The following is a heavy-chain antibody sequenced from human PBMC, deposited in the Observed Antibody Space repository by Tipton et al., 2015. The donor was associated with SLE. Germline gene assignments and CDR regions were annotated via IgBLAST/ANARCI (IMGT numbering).Heavy chain of an antibody. V-gene: IGHV4-31*03. J-gene: IGHJ4*02. Sequence: TLSLTCTVSGGSISSSASYWSWVRQHPGKGLEWIGNILYSGSTNSNPSLKSRLTLSVDTSKNQFSLKLASVTAADTAVYYCARDGVAANYFDSWGQGTLVTVSS. D-gene: IGHD6-13*01. CDR3: ARDGVAANYFDS. CDR1: GGSISSSASY. CDR2: ILYSGST.